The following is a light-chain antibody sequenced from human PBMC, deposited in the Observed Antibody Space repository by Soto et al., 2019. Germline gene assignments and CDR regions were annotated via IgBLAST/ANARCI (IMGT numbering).Light chain of an antibody. CDR3: QKYDRAPPT. J-gene: IGKJ3*01. CDR2: AAS. V-gene: IGKV1-27*01. CDR1: QDMNNY. Sequence: DIQLTQSPSSLSASVGDRVTITCRASQDMNNYLAWYQQTPGEVPKLLIHAASTLQSGVPSRFSGSGSETDFTLTITSLQPEDVATYFCQKYDRAPPTFGPGTKVHIK.